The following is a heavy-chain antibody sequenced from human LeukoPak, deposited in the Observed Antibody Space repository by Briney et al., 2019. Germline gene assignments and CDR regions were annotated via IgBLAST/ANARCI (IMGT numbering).Heavy chain of an antibody. V-gene: IGHV3-7*01. CDR3: AKAYSSGWFQAGY. CDR1: GFTFSSYW. D-gene: IGHD6-19*01. CDR2: IRQDGSER. Sequence: PGGSLRLSCAASGFTFSSYWMNWVRQAPGKGLEWVANIRQDGSERFYVDAVRGRFTISRDNAKNSLYLQMNRLRAEDTAIYYCAKAYSSGWFQAGYWGQGTLVTVSS. J-gene: IGHJ4*02.